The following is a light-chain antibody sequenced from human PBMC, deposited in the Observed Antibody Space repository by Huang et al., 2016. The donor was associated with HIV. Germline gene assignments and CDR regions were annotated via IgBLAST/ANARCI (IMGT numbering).Light chain of an antibody. CDR3: QQYNDWPPLT. V-gene: IGKV3-15*01. CDR2: DAY. CDR1: HSVDSD. J-gene: IGKJ4*01. Sequence: EIEMTQSPATLSVSPGERATLSCRASHSVDSDLAWYQQKPGQAPRLLIYDAYTRATGISAKFNGTGSGTGFSLSITNLQSEDFAVYYCQQYNDWPPLTFGGGTKVEI.